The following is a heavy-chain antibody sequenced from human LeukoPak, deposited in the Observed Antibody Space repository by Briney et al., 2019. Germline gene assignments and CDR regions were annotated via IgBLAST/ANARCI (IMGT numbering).Heavy chain of an antibody. Sequence: PGGSLRLSCAASGFTFSSYAMSWVRQAPGKGLEWVSGINWNGGSTGYADSVKGRFTISRDNAKNSLYLQMNSLRAEDTALYYCARDTPYYYGSGSFLDYWGQGTLVTVSS. J-gene: IGHJ4*02. CDR3: ARDTPYYYGSGSFLDY. D-gene: IGHD3-10*01. CDR1: GFTFSSYA. CDR2: INWNGGST. V-gene: IGHV3-20*04.